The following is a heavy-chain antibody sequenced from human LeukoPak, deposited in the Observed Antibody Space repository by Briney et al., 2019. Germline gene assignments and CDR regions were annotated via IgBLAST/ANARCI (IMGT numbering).Heavy chain of an antibody. J-gene: IGHJ5*02. D-gene: IGHD4-17*01. Sequence: SVKVSCKASGGTFSSYAISWVRQAPGQGLEWMGGIIPIFGTANYAQKFQGRVTITADESTSTAYMELSSLRSEDTAVYYCARSDYGDYSNWFDLWGQGTLVTVSS. CDR3: ARSDYGDYSNWFDL. CDR1: GGTFSSYA. CDR2: IIPIFGTA. V-gene: IGHV1-69*13.